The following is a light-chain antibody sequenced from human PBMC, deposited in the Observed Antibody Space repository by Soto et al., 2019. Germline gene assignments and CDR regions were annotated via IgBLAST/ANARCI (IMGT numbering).Light chain of an antibody. J-gene: IGKJ1*01. CDR1: QSVGSS. Sequence: EVVMTQSPGTLSVSPGERVSLSCRASQSVGSSLAWYQQKPGQPPRLLIYAASTRATGVPARFSGSESGTEFTLTVSSLQSEDFAVYYCQQYDNWPGFGQGTKVEVK. CDR2: AAS. CDR3: QQYDNWPG. V-gene: IGKV3-15*01.